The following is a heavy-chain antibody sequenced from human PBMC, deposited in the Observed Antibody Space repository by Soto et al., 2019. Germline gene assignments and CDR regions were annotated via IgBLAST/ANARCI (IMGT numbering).Heavy chain of an antibody. CDR3: AKKAEKHFDWMFYADS. Sequence: GGSLRLCCATSGIIFRNYAMGWVRQAPGKGLEWVSAISGSGDSTYYADSVKGRFTISRDNSKNTLYLQMNSLRVEDTAIFYCAKKAEKHFDWMFYADSWGQGTLVTVSS. CDR1: GIIFRNYA. D-gene: IGHD3-9*01. J-gene: IGHJ4*02. V-gene: IGHV3-23*01. CDR2: ISGSGDST.